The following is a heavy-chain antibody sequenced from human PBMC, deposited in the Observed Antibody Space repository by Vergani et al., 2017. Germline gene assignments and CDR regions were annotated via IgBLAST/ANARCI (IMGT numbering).Heavy chain of an antibody. D-gene: IGHD4-17*01. Sequence: QVQLQESGPGLVKPSETLSLTCTVPGGSISSYYWSWIRQPPGKGLEWIGYIYYRGSTNYNPSLKSRVTIAVDTSKNQFSLKLSSETAADTAVDYCARHGNYGDYGFHGVGDVWGQGTTVTVSS. J-gene: IGHJ6*02. CDR3: ARHGNYGDYGFHGVGDV. CDR2: IYYRGST. V-gene: IGHV4-59*08. CDR1: GGSISSYY.